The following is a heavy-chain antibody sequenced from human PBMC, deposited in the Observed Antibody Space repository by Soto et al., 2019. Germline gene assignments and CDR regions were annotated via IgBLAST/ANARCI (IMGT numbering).Heavy chain of an antibody. CDR2: IDSSGQIT. D-gene: IGHD2-2*01. CDR1: GFTFSDYT. Sequence: GSLRLSCSASGFTFSDYTMHWVRQTSEKRLEYISIIDSSGQITDYAESVKGRFAISRDNSKNTLYLQMTSLRTDDTAVYYCVKDRLRHCTSTSCYILDYWGQGTPVTVSS. CDR3: VKDRLRHCTSTSCYILDY. J-gene: IGHJ4*02. V-gene: IGHV3-64D*06.